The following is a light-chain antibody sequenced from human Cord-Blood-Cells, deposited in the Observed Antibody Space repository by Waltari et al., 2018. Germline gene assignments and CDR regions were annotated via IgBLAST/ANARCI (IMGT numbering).Light chain of an antibody. Sequence: EIVLTQSPATLSLSPGERATLSCRASQSVSSYLAWYQQKHGQAPRLLIYDASNRATGIPARFSGSGSGTDFTLTISSLEPEDFAVYYCQQRSNWPVTFGQGTKVEIK. J-gene: IGKJ1*01. V-gene: IGKV3-11*01. CDR1: QSVSSY. CDR2: DAS. CDR3: QQRSNWPVT.